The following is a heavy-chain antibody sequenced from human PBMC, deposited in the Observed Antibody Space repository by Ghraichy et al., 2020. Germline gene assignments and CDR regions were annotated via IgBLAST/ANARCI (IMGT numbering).Heavy chain of an antibody. CDR1: GFTFSSYW. V-gene: IGHV3-7*01. Sequence: GGSLRLSCAASGFTFSSYWMSWVRQAPGKGLEWVANIKQDGSEKYYVDSVKGRFTISRDNAKNSLYLQMNSLRAEDTAVYYCARVMGHSSSSRIYYYYGMDVWGQGTTVTVSS. CDR3: ARVMGHSSSSRIYYYYGMDV. D-gene: IGHD6-6*01. J-gene: IGHJ6*02. CDR2: IKQDGSEK.